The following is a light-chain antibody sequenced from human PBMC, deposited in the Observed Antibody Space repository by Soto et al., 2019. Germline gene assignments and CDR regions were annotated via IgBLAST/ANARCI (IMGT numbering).Light chain of an antibody. CDR3: GTRDDRPNGSV. CDR1: SSNIGSYT. CDR2: SNN. Sequence: QSVLTQPPSASGTPGQRVTISCSGSSSNIGSYTVNWYQQLPGTAPKLLIYSNNQRPSGVPDRFSGSKSGTSASLAISGLQAEDGDCLYLGTRDDRPNGSVFGGGTKPT. V-gene: IGLV1-44*01. J-gene: IGLJ2*01.